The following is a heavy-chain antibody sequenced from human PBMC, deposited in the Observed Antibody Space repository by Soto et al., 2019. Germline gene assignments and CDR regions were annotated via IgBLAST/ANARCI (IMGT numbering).Heavy chain of an antibody. CDR2: ISYDGSNK. Sequence: QVQLVESGGGVVQPGRSLRLSCGASGYTFSSYGMHWVRQAPGKGLEWVAVISYDGSNKYYADSVKGRFTISRDNSKNTLYLQMNSLRAEDTAVYYCAKSRWSAFDPWGQGTLVTVSS. V-gene: IGHV3-30*18. CDR1: GYTFSSYG. CDR3: AKSRWSAFDP. J-gene: IGHJ5*02. D-gene: IGHD2-8*01.